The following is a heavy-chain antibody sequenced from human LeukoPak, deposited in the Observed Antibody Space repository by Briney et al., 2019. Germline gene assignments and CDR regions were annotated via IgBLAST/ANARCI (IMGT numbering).Heavy chain of an antibody. CDR3: ARCLRAPYYYYYYMDV. J-gene: IGHJ6*03. D-gene: IGHD5/OR15-5a*01. CDR2: ISAYNGNT. Sequence: GASVKVSCKASGYTFNSYGLTWVRQAPGQGLEWMGWISAYNGNTDYAQKLQGRVTMTTDTSTSTAYMELRSLRSDDTAVYYCARCLRAPYYYYYYMDVWGKGTMVTISS. V-gene: IGHV1-18*01. CDR1: GYTFNSYG.